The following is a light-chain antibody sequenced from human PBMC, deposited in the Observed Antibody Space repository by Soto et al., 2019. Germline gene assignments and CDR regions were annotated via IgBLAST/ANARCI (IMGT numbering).Light chain of an antibody. CDR1: SSDIGPYDY. Sequence: QSALTQPASVSGSPGQSITISCSGASSDIGPYDYVSWYQHHPGRAPILLIYEVSNRPSGVSYRFSGSKSGNTASLTISVLQAEDNGYYCSTTFASGILYVFGSGTKLTVL. CDR2: EVS. CDR3: TTFASGILYV. V-gene: IGLV2-14*01. J-gene: IGLJ1*01.